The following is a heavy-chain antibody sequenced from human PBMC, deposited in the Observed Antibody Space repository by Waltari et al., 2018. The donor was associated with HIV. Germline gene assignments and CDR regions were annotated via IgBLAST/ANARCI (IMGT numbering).Heavy chain of an antibody. CDR2: LYTSGST. V-gene: IGHV4-61*02. CDR1: GGSISSGSYH. J-gene: IGHJ5*02. Sequence: QLQESGPGLVKPSQTLSLTCTVSGGSISSGSYHWSWIRQPAGKGLEWIGRLYTSGSTDYNPSRKRRATISGDTSKNQFSLKLSSVTAADTAVYYCARGVVGGYDLGNNWFDPWGQGTLVTVSS. D-gene: IGHD5-12*01. CDR3: ARGVVGGYDLGNNWFDP.